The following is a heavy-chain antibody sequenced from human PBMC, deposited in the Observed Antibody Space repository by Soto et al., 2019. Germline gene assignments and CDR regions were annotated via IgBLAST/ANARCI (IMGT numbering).Heavy chain of an antibody. CDR2: IIPIFGTA. D-gene: IGHD6-19*01. Sequence: QVQLVQSGAEVKKPGSSVKVSCKASGGTFSSYAISWVRQAPGQGLEWMGGIIPIFGTANYAQKFQGRVTITADGSTSTAYMELSSLRSEDTAVYYCAREPELLYSSGWRYGMDVWGQGTTVTVSS. CDR1: GGTFSSYA. J-gene: IGHJ6*02. V-gene: IGHV1-69*12. CDR3: AREPELLYSSGWRYGMDV.